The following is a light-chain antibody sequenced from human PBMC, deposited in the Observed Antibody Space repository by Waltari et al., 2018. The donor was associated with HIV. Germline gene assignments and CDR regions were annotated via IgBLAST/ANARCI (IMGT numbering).Light chain of an antibody. V-gene: IGKV1D-13*01. J-gene: IGKJ4*01. CDR2: DAS. CDR1: QGISSA. Sequence: IQMTQSPSTLSASVGDRITITCRASQGISSALAWYQQRPGKAPKLLIYDASSLKSGVPSRFSGSESGTDFTFTISSLQPEDFATYYCQQFNNYPLTFGGGTKVEI. CDR3: QQFNNYPLT.